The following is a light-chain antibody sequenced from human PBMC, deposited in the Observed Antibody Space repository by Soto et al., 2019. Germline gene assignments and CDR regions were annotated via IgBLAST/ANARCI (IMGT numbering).Light chain of an antibody. CDR2: DVS. CDR3: SSYTGSSTPYV. Sequence: QSALTQPASVSGSPGQSITISCTGTSSDVGGYNYVSWYQQHPGKAPKLRIYDVSNRPSGVSNRFSGSKSGNTASLTISGLQAEDEADYYCSSYTGSSTPYVFGTGTKLTVL. CDR1: SSDVGGYNY. V-gene: IGLV2-14*03. J-gene: IGLJ1*01.